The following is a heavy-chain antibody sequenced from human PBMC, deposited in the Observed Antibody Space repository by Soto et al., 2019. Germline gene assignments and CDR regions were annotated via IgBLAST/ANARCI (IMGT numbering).Heavy chain of an antibody. CDR3: ARSYISSSYWFDP. CDR1: GYSFITYF. D-gene: IGHD6-6*01. V-gene: IGHV1-46*03. J-gene: IGHJ5*02. CDR2: INPSRGTT. Sequence: GASVKLYCKASGYSFITYFMHWVRQAPGQGLEWMGVINPSRGTTSYAQKFQDRVTMTRDTSASTVYMELSSLRSEDTAIYYCARSYISSSYWFDPWGQGTLVTVSS.